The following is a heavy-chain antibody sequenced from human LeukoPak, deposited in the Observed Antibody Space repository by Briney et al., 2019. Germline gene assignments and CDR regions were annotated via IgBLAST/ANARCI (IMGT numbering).Heavy chain of an antibody. CDR3: AGFTGIVGEPRGAFDI. D-gene: IGHD1-26*01. CDR2: IYHSGST. Sequence: PSETLSLTCTVSGYSISSGYYWGWIRQPPGKGLEWIGSIYHSGSTYYNPSLKSRVTISVDTSKNQFSLKLSSVTAADTAVYYCAGFTGIVGEPRGAFDIWGQGQWSPSLQ. J-gene: IGHJ3*02. CDR1: GYSISSGYY. V-gene: IGHV4-38-2*02.